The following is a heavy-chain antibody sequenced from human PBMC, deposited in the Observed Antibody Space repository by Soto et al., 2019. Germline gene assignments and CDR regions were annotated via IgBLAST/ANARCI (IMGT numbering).Heavy chain of an antibody. CDR3: ARCTSDYYDSSGYYPQYYFDC. CDR1: GGSISSSSYY. Sequence: SETLSLTCTVSGGSISSSSYYWGWIRQPPGKGLEWIGSIYYSGSTYYNPSLKSRVTISVDTSKNQFSLKLSSVTAADTAVYYCARCTSDYYDSSGYYPQYYFDCWGQGTLVTVSS. CDR2: IYYSGST. D-gene: IGHD3-22*01. J-gene: IGHJ4*02. V-gene: IGHV4-39*01.